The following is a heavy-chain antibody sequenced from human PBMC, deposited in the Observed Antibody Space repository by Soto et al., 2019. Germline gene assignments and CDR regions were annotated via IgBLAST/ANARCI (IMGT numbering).Heavy chain of an antibody. V-gene: IGHV1-69*01. Sequence: QVQLVQSGAEVKKPGSSVKVSCKASGGTFSSYAISWVRQAPGQGLEWMGGIIPIFGTANYAQKFQGRVTITADESTSTAYMKLSSLRSEDTAVYYCARDHTTGSTSSPWTINWFDPWGQGTMVTVSS. D-gene: IGHD2-2*01. CDR1: GGTFSSYA. CDR2: IIPIFGTA. CDR3: ARDHTTGSTSSPWTINWFDP. J-gene: IGHJ5*02.